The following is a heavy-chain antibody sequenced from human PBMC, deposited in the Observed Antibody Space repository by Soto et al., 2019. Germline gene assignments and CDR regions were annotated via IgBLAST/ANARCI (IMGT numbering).Heavy chain of an antibody. Sequence: GGSLRLSCAASGFTFTNYAMNWVRQAPGKGLEWVSVISGSGESTYYADSVKGRFTISRDNSKNTLYLQMNSLRAEDTAVYFCAKDFGDIVVLVLAPYGMHVWGLGTTVTVSS. D-gene: IGHD2-15*01. CDR2: ISGSGEST. CDR1: GFTFTNYA. J-gene: IGHJ6*02. CDR3: AKDFGDIVVLVLAPYGMHV. V-gene: IGHV3-23*01.